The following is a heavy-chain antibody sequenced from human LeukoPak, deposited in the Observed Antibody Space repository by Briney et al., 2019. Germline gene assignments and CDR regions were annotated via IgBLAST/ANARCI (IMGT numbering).Heavy chain of an antibody. Sequence: ASVKVSCKASGYSFTTYGITWVRQAPGQGLEWVGWIDPYNGATSYARHLQGRVTLTADTSTSTAYMDVTSLESGDTAVYYCARENFFCGDVSGGVRCHSGGAYGMDVWGQGTTVTVSS. D-gene: IGHD2-15*01. CDR2: IDPYNGAT. J-gene: IGHJ6*02. CDR1: GYSFTTYG. CDR3: ARENFFCGDVSGGVRCHSGGAYGMDV. V-gene: IGHV1-18*01.